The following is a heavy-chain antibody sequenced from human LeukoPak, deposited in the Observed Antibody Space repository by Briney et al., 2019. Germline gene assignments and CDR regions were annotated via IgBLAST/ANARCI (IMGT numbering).Heavy chain of an antibody. CDR1: GFTFSSYW. J-gene: IGHJ4*01. Sequence: PGGSLRLSCAASGFTFSSYWMSWVRQAPGKGLEWVANIKQDGSEKYYVDSVKGRFAISRDNAKNSLYLQMNSLRAEDTAFYYCAKDYDVLTGAIDFWGHGTLVTVSS. CDR3: AKDYDVLTGAIDF. D-gene: IGHD3-9*01. V-gene: IGHV3-7*03. CDR2: IKQDGSEK.